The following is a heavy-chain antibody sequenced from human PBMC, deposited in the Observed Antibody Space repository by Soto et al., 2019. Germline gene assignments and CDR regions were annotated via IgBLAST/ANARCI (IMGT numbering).Heavy chain of an antibody. CDR3: ARDPGNDEPIDY. J-gene: IGHJ4*02. CDR2: IWHDGKNK. V-gene: IGHV3-33*01. Sequence: QVQVVESGGGVVQPGRSLRLSCATSGFTFSNYGMHWVRQAPGKGLEWVAVIWHDGKNKYYADSVKGRFTISRDNSKNTLFLQMDSLRAEDTAVYHCARDPGNDEPIDYWGQGTLVTVSS. D-gene: IGHD1-1*01. CDR1: GFTFSNYG.